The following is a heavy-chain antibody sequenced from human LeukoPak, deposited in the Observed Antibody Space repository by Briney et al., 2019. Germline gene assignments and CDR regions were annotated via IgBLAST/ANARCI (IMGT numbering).Heavy chain of an antibody. J-gene: IGHJ4*02. CDR2: ISGSGDTT. D-gene: IGHD1-14*01. V-gene: IGHV3-23*01. Sequence: GGSLRLSCAASGFTFSSYAMSWVRQAPGKGLEWVSGISGSGDTTYYIDSVKGRFAISRDNYRNTLYLQMDSLRADDTAVYYCAKGRVNPYYFDYWGQGTLVTVSS. CDR3: AKGRVNPYYFDY. CDR1: GFTFSSYA.